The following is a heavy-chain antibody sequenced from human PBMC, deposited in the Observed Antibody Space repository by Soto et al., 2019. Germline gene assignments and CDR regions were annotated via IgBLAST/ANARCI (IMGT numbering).Heavy chain of an antibody. CDR3: ARGGNYYYGMDV. V-gene: IGHV1-69*06. Sequence: GASVKVSCKASGGTFSSYAISWVLQAPGQGLEWMGGIIPIFGTANYAQKFQGRVTITADKSTSTAYMELSSLRSEDTAVYYCARGGNYYYGMDVWGQGTTVTVSS. CDR1: GGTFSSYA. CDR2: IIPIFGTA. J-gene: IGHJ6*02.